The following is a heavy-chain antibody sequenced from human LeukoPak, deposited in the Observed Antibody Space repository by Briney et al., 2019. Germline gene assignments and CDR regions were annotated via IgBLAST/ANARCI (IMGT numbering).Heavy chain of an antibody. CDR2: IGHMSRDI. CDR3: ARARRATGPDY. D-gene: IGHD4-11*01. J-gene: IGHJ4*02. V-gene: IGHV3-21*05. CDR1: GFAFNIYG. Sequence: GGSLRLSCAASGFAFNIYGINWVRQAPGKGLEWISYIGHMSRDIYYADSVRGRFTVSRDNAKNSLFLQMNSLRVQDTAVYFCARARRATGPDYWGRGTLVTVAS.